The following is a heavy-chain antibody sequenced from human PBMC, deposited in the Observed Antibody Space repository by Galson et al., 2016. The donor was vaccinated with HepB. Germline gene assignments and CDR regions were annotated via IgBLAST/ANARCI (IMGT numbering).Heavy chain of an antibody. V-gene: IGHV3-23*01. Sequence: SLRLSCAASGFTFSSYAMSWVRQAPGKGLEWVSAISGSGGSTYYAESVKGRFALTRDNYKNTLYLQMNSLRAEDTAVYYCAKDSKTTMLAKLKREHRVLHDYWGQGTLVTVSS. D-gene: IGHD3-10*02. CDR2: ISGSGGST. J-gene: IGHJ4*02. CDR1: GFTFSSYA. CDR3: AKDSKTTMLAKLKREHRVLHDY.